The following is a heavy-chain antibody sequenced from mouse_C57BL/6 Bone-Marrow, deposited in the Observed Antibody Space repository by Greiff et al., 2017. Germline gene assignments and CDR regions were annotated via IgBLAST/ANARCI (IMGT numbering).Heavy chain of an antibody. D-gene: IGHD1-1*01. CDR2: ISSGSSTI. CDR1: GFTFSDYG. V-gene: IGHV5-17*01. J-gene: IGHJ1*03. CDR3: ARSYGSSFYWYFDV. Sequence: EVKLVESGGGLVKPGGSLKLSCAASGFTFSDYGMHWVRQAPEKGLEWVAYISSGSSTIYYADTVKGRFTISRDNAKNTLFLQMTILSSEDTAMYYCARSYGSSFYWYFDVWGTGTTVTVSS.